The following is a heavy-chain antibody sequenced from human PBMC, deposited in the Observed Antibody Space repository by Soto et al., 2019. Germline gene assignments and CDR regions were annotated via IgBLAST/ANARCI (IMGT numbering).Heavy chain of an antibody. CDR3: AREPGV. J-gene: IGHJ4*02. D-gene: IGHD3-10*01. Sequence: SETLSLTCTVSGGSINNYYWSWIRQPPGKGLEWIGYIYSSGTTNYNPSLRSRVTISVDTSKNQFSLKLSSVTAADTAVYYCAREPGVWGQGSLVTVS. CDR2: IYSSGTT. CDR1: GGSINNYY. V-gene: IGHV4-59*12.